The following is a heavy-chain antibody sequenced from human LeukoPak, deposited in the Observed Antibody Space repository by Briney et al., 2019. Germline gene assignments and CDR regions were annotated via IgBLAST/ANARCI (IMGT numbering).Heavy chain of an antibody. D-gene: IGHD1-26*01. CDR3: ATSARSEYVQH. V-gene: IGHV4-34*01. Sequence: SETLSLTCAVYGGSFSGYYWSWVRQPPGKGLEWIGEINHSGSTNYNPSLKSRVTISEDTPKNQFSLKLSSATAAETAVYYCATSARSEYVQHWGQGTLVTVSS. CDR1: GGSFSGYY. CDR2: INHSGST. J-gene: IGHJ1*01.